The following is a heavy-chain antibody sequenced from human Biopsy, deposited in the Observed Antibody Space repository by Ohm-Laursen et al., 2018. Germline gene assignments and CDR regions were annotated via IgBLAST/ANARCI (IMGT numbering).Heavy chain of an antibody. CDR1: GDSISSYY. D-gene: IGHD3-22*01. J-gene: IGHJ4*02. CDR2: VSYSGNT. Sequence: GTLSLTCTVSGDSISSYYWSWIRQPPGKGLEWIGYVSYSGNTKYNPSLKSRVIISADTPKNQFSLKLSSVTAADTAMYYCAAYYYDSSGYFYAFHYWGQGTLVTVSS. V-gene: IGHV4-59*08. CDR3: AAYYYDSSGYFYAFHY.